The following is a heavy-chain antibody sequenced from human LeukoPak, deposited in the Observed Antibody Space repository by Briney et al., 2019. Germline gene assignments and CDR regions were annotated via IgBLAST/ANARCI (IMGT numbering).Heavy chain of an antibody. CDR1: GYSFTSYW. CDR3: ATYMVTTGYYSFDI. D-gene: IGHD4-17*01. CDR2: ISPGYSIT. Sequence: GESLKISCKGSGYSFTSYWIGWARQMPGKGLEWMGAISPGYSITEYSPSFQGQVTISADKSIRTAYLQWGSLKASDTALYYCATYMVTTGYYSFDIWGQGTTVIVSS. J-gene: IGHJ6*02. V-gene: IGHV5-51*01.